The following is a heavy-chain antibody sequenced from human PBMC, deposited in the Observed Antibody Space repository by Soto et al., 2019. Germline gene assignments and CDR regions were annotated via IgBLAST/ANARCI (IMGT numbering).Heavy chain of an antibody. CDR1: GYTFTSYA. CDR3: ARSILVVTAADY. CDR2: INAGNGNT. Sequence: QVQLVQSGAEVKKPGASVKVSCKASGYTFTSYAMHWVRQAPGQRLEWMGWINAGNGNTKYSQKLQGRVTITRDTSASTAYMELSSLRSEDTAVYYCARSILVVTAADYWGQGTLVTVSS. J-gene: IGHJ4*02. D-gene: IGHD2-21*02. V-gene: IGHV1-3*01.